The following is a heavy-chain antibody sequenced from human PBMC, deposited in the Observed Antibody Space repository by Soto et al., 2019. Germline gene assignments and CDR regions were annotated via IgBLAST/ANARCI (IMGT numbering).Heavy chain of an antibody. D-gene: IGHD6-19*01. CDR1: GFTFSSYA. CDR2: ISGSGGST. J-gene: IGHJ3*02. Sequence: GSLRLSCAASGFTFSSYAMSWVRQAPGKGLEWVSAISGSGGSTYYADSVKGRFTISRDNSKNTLYLQMNSLRAEDTAVYYCAKEAIAVAGPGPPNDAFDIWGQGTMVTVSS. CDR3: AKEAIAVAGPGPPNDAFDI. V-gene: IGHV3-23*01.